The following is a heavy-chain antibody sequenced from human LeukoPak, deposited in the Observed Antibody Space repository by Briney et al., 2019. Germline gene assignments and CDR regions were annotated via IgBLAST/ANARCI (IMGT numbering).Heavy chain of an antibody. CDR1: GFTFSTYA. Sequence: GGSLRLSCAASGFTFSTYAMTWVRQAPGKGLEWVSGISTSGDRTYYADSVKGRFTISRDNSKNTLYLQMNSLRAEDTAEYYCARSAVGTSCCTAVDYWGQGTLVTVSS. V-gene: IGHV3-23*01. CDR3: ARSAVGTSCCTAVDY. CDR2: ISTSGDRT. J-gene: IGHJ4*02. D-gene: IGHD1-26*01.